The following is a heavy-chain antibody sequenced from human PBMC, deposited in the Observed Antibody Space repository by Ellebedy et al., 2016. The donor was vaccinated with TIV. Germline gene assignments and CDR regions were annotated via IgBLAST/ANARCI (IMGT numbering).Heavy chain of an antibody. Sequence: GESLKISCAASGFTFSDCYMNWIRQAPGKGLEWISYISTSGSLIYYADSVKGRFTVSRDNAKNSLYLQMNNLRAEDTAVYYCARDGAVPGGKGDYWGQGTLVIVSS. V-gene: IGHV3-11*04. CDR3: ARDGAVPGGKGDY. CDR2: ISTSGSLI. D-gene: IGHD4-23*01. CDR1: GFTFSDCY. J-gene: IGHJ4*02.